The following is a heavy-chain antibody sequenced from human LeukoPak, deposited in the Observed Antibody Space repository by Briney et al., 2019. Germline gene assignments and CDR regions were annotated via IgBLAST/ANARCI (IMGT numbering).Heavy chain of an antibody. CDR1: GGSISSYY. J-gene: IGHJ4*02. CDR3: ARENYDKSLDY. CDR2: IYYSGST. Sequence: PSETLSLTCTVSGGSISSYYWSWIRQPPGKGLEWIGYIYYSGSTNYNPSLKSRVTISVDTSKNQFSLKLSSVTAADTAVYYCARENYDKSLDYWGQGTLVTVSS. D-gene: IGHD3-22*01. V-gene: IGHV4-59*01.